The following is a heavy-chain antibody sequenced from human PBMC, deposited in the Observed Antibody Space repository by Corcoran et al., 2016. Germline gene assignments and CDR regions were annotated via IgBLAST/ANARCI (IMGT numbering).Heavy chain of an antibody. V-gene: IGHV1-2*02. D-gene: IGHD1-26*01. CDR1: GYTFTGYY. CDR2: VNPNSGGT. CDR3: AQWELPWVGGLGFDC. Sequence: QVRLVQSGAEVKKPGASVKVSCKASGYTFTGYYMHWVRQAPGQGLGWMGWVNPNSGGTNYAQKFQGRVTLTRDTSISTAYMELSRLTSDDTAVYYCAQWELPWVGGLGFDCWGQGTLVTVSS. J-gene: IGHJ4*02.